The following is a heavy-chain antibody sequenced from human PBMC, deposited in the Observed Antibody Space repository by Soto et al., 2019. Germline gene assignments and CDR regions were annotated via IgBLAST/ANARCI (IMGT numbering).Heavy chain of an antibody. Sequence: GGSLRLSCATSGFPFSAFAMNWVRHAPGKGLEWVSVIYSGGSTYYADSVKGRFTISRDNSKNTLYLQMNSLRAEDSAVYYCAQHDWIDLSGQATLVTVSS. V-gene: IGHV3-66*01. CDR2: IYSGGST. CDR1: GFPFSAFA. D-gene: IGHD1-1*01. J-gene: IGHJ5*02. CDR3: AQHDWIDL.